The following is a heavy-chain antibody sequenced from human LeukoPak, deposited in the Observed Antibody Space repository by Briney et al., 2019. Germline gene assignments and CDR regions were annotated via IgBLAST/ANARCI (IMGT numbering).Heavy chain of an antibody. V-gene: IGHV4-38-2*02. Sequence: SETLSLTCTVSGYSISSGYYWGWIRQPPGKGLEWIGRIYTSGSTNYNPSLKSRVTMSLDTSKNQFSLKLSSVTAADTAVYYCAREATYYDILTGYNWFDPWGQGTLVTVSS. CDR1: GYSISSGYY. D-gene: IGHD3-9*01. CDR3: AREATYYDILTGYNWFDP. J-gene: IGHJ5*02. CDR2: IYTSGST.